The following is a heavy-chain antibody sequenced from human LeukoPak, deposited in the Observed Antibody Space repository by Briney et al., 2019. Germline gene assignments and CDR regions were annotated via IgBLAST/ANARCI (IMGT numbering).Heavy chain of an antibody. D-gene: IGHD6-13*01. CDR2: ISGSGGST. CDR3: SSSWPLVPYYFDY. V-gene: IGHV3-23*01. J-gene: IGHJ4*02. Sequence: GGSLRLSCAASGFTFSSYAMSWVRQAPGKGLEWVSAISGSGGSTYYADSVKGRFTISRDNSKNTLYLQMNSLRAEDTAVYYCSSSWPLVPYYFDYWGQGTLVTVSS. CDR1: GFTFSSYA.